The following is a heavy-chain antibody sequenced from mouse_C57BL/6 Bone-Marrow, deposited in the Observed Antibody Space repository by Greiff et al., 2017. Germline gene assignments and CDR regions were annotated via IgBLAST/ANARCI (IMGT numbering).Heavy chain of an antibody. V-gene: IGHV10-1*01. D-gene: IGHD1-1*01. CDR3: VGGGRSYWFAY. CDR1: GFSFNTYA. Sequence: EVQGVESGGGLVQPKGSLKLSCAASGFSFNTYAMNWVRQAPGKGLEWVARIRSKSNNYATYYADSVKDRFTISRDDSESMLYLQMNNVKTEDTAMYYCVGGGRSYWFAYWGQGTLVTVSA. J-gene: IGHJ3*01. CDR2: IRSKSNNYAT.